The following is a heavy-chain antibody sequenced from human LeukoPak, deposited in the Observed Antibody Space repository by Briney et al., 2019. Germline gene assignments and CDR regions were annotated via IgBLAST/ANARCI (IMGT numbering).Heavy chain of an antibody. CDR1: GGSISSGSYY. CDR3: ARERMDPQKLELQQEPSGDY. V-gene: IGHV4-61*02. J-gene: IGHJ4*02. CDR2: IYTSGST. Sequence: PSETLSLTCTVSGGSISSGSYYWSWIRQPAGKGLEWIGRIYTSGSTNYNPSLKSRVTISVDTSKNQFSLKLSSVTAADTAVYYCARERMDPQKLELQQEPSGDYWGQGTLVTVSS. D-gene: IGHD1-7*01.